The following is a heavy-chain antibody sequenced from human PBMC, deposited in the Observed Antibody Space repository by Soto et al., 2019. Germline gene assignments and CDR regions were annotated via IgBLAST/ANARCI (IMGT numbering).Heavy chain of an antibody. J-gene: IGHJ4*02. Sequence: QVQLVQSGAEVKKPGSSVNVSCKASGATFSSYTISWVRQSPGQGLEWMGRIIPILDIANYEQKIQARVTITAEKSTYTAYMALNSLRSEETSVYSCATRDALSCLGSEGRSGYWGQGTLGTVSS. CDR1: GATFSSYT. CDR2: IIPILDIA. CDR3: ATRDALSCLGSEGRSGY. V-gene: IGHV1-69*02. D-gene: IGHD2-2*01.